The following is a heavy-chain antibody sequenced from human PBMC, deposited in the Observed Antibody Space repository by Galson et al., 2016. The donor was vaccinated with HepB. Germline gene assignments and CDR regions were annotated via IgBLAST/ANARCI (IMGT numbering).Heavy chain of an antibody. D-gene: IGHD2-2*01. CDR1: GFSFRFNA. Sequence: SLRLSCAASGFSFRFNAMHWVRQAPGKGLEWVAVISNDGGTQYYVDSVRGRFTISRDNSKNTLYLQMNSLRPEDTAVYYCARPRASNYYYYGMDVWGQGTTVAVSS. J-gene: IGHJ6*02. V-gene: IGHV3-30-3*01. CDR2: ISNDGGTQ. CDR3: ARPRASNYYYYGMDV.